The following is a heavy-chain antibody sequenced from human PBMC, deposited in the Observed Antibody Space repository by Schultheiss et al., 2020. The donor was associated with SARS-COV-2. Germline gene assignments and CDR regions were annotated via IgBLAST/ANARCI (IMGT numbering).Heavy chain of an antibody. J-gene: IGHJ6*02. D-gene: IGHD3-3*01. CDR3: ASLGITIFGVVSEGEGMDV. CDR2: INHSGST. Sequence: SQTLSLTCAVYGGSFSGYYWSWIRQPPGKGLEWIGEINHSGSTNYNPSLKSRVTISLDTSNNHFSLKLSSVTAADTAVYYCASLGITIFGVVSEGEGMDVWGQGTTVTVSS. CDR1: GGSFSGYY. V-gene: IGHV4-34*01.